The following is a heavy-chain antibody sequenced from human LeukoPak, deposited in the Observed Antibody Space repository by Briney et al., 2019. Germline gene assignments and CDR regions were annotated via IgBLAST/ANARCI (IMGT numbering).Heavy chain of an antibody. CDR2: IIPIFGTA. D-gene: IGHD2-15*01. CDR3: ARGSPCSGGSCQIQRILIMFTRAYYYYGMDV. CDR1: GGTFSSYA. J-gene: IGHJ6*02. V-gene: IGHV1-69*13. Sequence: GASVKVSCKASGGTFSSYAISWVRQAPGQGLEWMGGIIPIFGTANYAQKFQGRVTITADESTSTAYMELSSLRSEDTAVYYCARGSPCSGGSCQIQRILIMFTRAYYYYGMDVWGQGTTVTVSS.